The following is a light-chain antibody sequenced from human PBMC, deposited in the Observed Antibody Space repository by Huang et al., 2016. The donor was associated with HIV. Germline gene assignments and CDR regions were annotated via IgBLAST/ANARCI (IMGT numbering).Light chain of an antibody. Sequence: AIQMTQSPSSLSASVGDRVTITCRASQGIRNDLVWYQQKPGKAPKLLIDAASSLQGGVPSRFSGSGSGTDFTLTISSLQPEDFATYYCLQDYNYPWTFGQGTKVEIK. CDR3: LQDYNYPWT. J-gene: IGKJ1*01. V-gene: IGKV1-6*02. CDR2: AAS. CDR1: QGIRND.